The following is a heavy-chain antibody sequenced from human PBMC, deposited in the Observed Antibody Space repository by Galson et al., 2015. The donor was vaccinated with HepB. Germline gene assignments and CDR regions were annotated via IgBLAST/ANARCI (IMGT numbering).Heavy chain of an antibody. CDR1: GFPFRTYW. D-gene: IGHD5-12*01. CDR3: ARDDPGYGGYHL. Sequence: SLRLSCAASGFPFRTYWMTWVRQAPGKGLEWVANMKEDGNKKYYVESAKGRFTISRDNAKNSLYLHMDSLRAEDTAVYYCARDDPGYGGYHLWGQGTLVTVSS. CDR2: MKEDGNKK. V-gene: IGHV3-7*03. J-gene: IGHJ4*02.